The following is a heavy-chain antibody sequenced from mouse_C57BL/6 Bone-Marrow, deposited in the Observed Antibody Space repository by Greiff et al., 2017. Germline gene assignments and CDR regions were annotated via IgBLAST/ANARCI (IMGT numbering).Heavy chain of an antibody. D-gene: IGHD2-4*01. CDR2: IDPSDSYT. CDR1: GYTFTSYW. CDR3: ARDYPYAMDY. J-gene: IGHJ4*01. Sequence: QVQLQQPGAELVMPGASVKLSCKASGYTFTSYWMHWVKQRPGQGLEWIGEIDPSDSYTNYNQKFKGKSTLTVDKSSSTAYMQLSSLTSEYSAVYDCARDYPYAMDYWGQGTSVTVSS. V-gene: IGHV1-69*01.